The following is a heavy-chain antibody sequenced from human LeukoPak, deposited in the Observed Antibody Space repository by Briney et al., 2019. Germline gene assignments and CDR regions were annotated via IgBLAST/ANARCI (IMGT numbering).Heavy chain of an antibody. Sequence: PGRSLRLSCAASGFTVSINYMSSVRQAPGKGLEWVSYISSSGSTIYYADSVKGRFTISRNNAKNSLYLQMNSLRAEDTAVYYCARGRGYNWNPFDYWGQGTLVTVSS. CDR3: ARGRGYNWNPFDY. V-gene: IGHV3-11*01. CDR1: GFTVSINY. D-gene: IGHD1-20*01. J-gene: IGHJ4*02. CDR2: ISSSGSTI.